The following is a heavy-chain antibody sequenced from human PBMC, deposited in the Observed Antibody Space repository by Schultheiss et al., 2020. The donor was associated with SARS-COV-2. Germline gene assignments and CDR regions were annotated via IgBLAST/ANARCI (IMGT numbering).Heavy chain of an antibody. CDR3: ARGRIELRYFDWLLFRGFDY. D-gene: IGHD3-9*01. Sequence: GGSLRLSCAASGFTFSSYGMHWVRQAPGKGLEWVAVISYDGSNKYYADSVKGRFTISRDNSKNTLYLQMNSLRAEDTAVYYCARGRIELRYFDWLLFRGFDYWGQGTLVTVSS. J-gene: IGHJ4*02. CDR2: ISYDGSNK. CDR1: GFTFSSYG. V-gene: IGHV3-30*03.